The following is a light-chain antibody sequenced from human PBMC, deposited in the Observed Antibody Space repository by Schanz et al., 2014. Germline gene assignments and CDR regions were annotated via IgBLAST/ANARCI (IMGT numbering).Light chain of an antibody. CDR3: CSYAGSSTLWV. Sequence: QSALTQPPSVSGSPGQSVTISCTGTSSDVGYYNRVSWYQQPPGTAPKLMIYEVSNRPSGVSNRFSGSKSGNTASLTISGLQAEDEADYYCCSYAGSSTLWVFGGGTKVTVL. J-gene: IGLJ3*02. V-gene: IGLV2-18*02. CDR2: EVS. CDR1: SSDVGYYNR.